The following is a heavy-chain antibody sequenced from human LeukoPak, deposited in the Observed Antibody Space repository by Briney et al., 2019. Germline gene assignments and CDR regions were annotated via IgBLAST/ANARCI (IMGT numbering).Heavy chain of an antibody. CDR2: ISSSSSYI. CDR3: AKEIWPTVTTPGHTHFDY. D-gene: IGHD4-17*01. V-gene: IGHV3-21*01. J-gene: IGHJ4*02. Sequence: GGSLRLSCAASGFTVSSNYMSWVRQAPGKGLEWVSSISSSSSYIYYADSVKGRFTISRDNAKNSLYLQMNSLRAEDTAVYYCAKEIWPTVTTPGHTHFDYWGQGTLVTVSS. CDR1: GFTVSSNY.